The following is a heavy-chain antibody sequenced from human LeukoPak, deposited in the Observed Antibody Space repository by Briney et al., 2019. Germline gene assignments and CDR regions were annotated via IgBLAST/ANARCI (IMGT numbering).Heavy chain of an antibody. V-gene: IGHV3-23*01. D-gene: IGHD3-16*01. J-gene: IGHJ4*02. CDR3: AKDWSAYSGPYYFDY. Sequence: GRSLRLSCAASGFTFSSYAMSWVRQDQGKGLEWVSSISGSGGSTYYADSVKGRFTISRDNFKNTLYLQMNSLRAEDTAVYYCAKDWSAYSGPYYFDYWGQGTLVTVSS. CDR1: GFTFSSYA. CDR2: ISGSGGST.